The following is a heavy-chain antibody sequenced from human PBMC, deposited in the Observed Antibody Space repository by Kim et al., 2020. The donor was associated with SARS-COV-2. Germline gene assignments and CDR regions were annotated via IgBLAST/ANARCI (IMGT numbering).Heavy chain of an antibody. Sequence: SETLSLTCAVYGGSFSGYYWSWIRQPPGKGLEWIGEINHSGSTNYNPSLKSRVTISVDTSKNQFSLKLSSVTAADTAVYYCARGRITMVRGPRRAPWFDPWGQGTLVTVSS. CDR3: ARGRITMVRGPRRAPWFDP. D-gene: IGHD3-10*01. CDR2: INHSGST. V-gene: IGHV4-34*01. CDR1: GGSFSGYY. J-gene: IGHJ5*02.